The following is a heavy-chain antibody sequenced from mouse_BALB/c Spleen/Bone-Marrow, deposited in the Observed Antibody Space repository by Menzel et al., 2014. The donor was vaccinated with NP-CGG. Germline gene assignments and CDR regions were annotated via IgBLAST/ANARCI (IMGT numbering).Heavy chain of an antibody. CDR2: IDPSDSYT. J-gene: IGHJ4*01. Sequence: VKLMESGAELVKPGASVKLSCKASGYTFTSYWMHWVKQRPGQGLEWIGEIDPSDSYTNYNQKFKGKATLTVDKSSSTAYMQLSSLTSEVTALYLCARRFFPYYAMDQWGQGASVT. CDR1: GYTFTSYW. V-gene: IGHV1-69*02. CDR3: ARRFFPYYAMDQ.